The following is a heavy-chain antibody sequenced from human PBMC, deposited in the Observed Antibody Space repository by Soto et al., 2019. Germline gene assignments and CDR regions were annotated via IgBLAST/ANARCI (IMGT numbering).Heavy chain of an antibody. V-gene: IGHV3-23*01. D-gene: IGHD2-2*01. CDR1: GFTFSKFG. Sequence: EVKLWESGGGLVLPGGSLRLSCEASGFTFSKFGMSWVRQAPGKGLEWVSGLTGNGGTTYYADSVKGRFTISRDNSKNTLSLLMNSLRVYDTAVYYCARGGQYQQPYQFDFWGQGTLVTVSS. CDR2: LTGNGGTT. J-gene: IGHJ4*02. CDR3: ARGGQYQQPYQFDF.